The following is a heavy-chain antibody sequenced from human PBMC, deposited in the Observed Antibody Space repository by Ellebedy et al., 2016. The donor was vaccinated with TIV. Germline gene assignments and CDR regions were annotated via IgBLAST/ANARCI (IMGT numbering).Heavy chain of an antibody. CDR1: GFTFSSYA. CDR3: TQAYF. J-gene: IGHJ4*02. Sequence: GESLKISCAASGFTFSSYAMSWVRQAPGKGLEWVGRIKSKSDGGTTDYAAPVKGRFTISRDDSKNTLYLQMNSLKTEDTAMYYCTQAYFWGQGTLVTVSS. V-gene: IGHV3-15*01. CDR2: IKSKSDGGTT.